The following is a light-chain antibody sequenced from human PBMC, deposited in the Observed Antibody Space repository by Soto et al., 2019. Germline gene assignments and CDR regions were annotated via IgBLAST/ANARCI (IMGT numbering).Light chain of an antibody. CDR2: RNN. CDR3: AAWDGSLSGLYV. Sequence: QSALTQPPSASGTPGQRVTISCSGSSSNIGSNYVYWYQQLPGTAPKLLIYRNNQRPSGVPDRFSGSKSGTSASLAISGLRSEDEAGYYCAAWDGSLSGLYVFGTGTKVTVL. V-gene: IGLV1-47*01. CDR1: SSNIGSNY. J-gene: IGLJ1*01.